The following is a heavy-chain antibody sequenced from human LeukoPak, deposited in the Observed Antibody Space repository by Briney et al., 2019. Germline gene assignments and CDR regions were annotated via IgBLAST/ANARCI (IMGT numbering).Heavy chain of an antibody. CDR2: IKQDGSEK. Sequence: GGSLRLSCAASGFTFSSYWMSWVRQAPGKGLEWVANIKQDGSEKYYVDSVKGRFTISRDNAKNSLYLQMNSLRAEDTAAYYCARGPYSGSYYFDYWGQGTLVTVSS. CDR1: GFTFSSYW. D-gene: IGHD1-26*01. V-gene: IGHV3-7*01. J-gene: IGHJ4*02. CDR3: ARGPYSGSYYFDY.